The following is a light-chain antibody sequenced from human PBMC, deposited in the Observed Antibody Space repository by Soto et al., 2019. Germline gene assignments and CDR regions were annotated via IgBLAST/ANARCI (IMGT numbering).Light chain of an antibody. CDR1: QRIDSW. CDR3: QQYGSNSPCT. Sequence: DIQMTQSPSTLSASVGDRVTITCRASQRIDSWLAWYQQKPGKTPKVLISKALIFESGVPSRFSGSASGIEFTLTISNLQTEDFANSYCQQYGSNSPCTFGQGTKVEIK. CDR2: KAL. V-gene: IGKV1-5*03. J-gene: IGKJ1*01.